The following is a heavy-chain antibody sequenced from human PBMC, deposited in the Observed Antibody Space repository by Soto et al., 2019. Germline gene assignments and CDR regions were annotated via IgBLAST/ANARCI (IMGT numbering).Heavy chain of an antibody. CDR1: GGTFSSYA. J-gene: IGHJ6*02. D-gene: IGHD2-2*01. Sequence: GXSVKDSCKASGGTFSSYASSWVRQAPGQGLEWMGGIIPIFGTANYAQKFRGRVTITADESTSTAYMELSSLRSEDTAVYYCATIRYCSSTSRYDVWCQGSTVTVSS. V-gene: IGHV1-69*13. CDR3: ATIRYCSSTSRYDV. CDR2: IIPIFGTA.